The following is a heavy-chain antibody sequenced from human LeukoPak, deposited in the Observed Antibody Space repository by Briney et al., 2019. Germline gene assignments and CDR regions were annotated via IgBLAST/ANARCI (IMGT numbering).Heavy chain of an antibody. J-gene: IGHJ4*02. D-gene: IGHD6-19*01. CDR3: ARDSSSGWYSFDY. Sequence: GGSLRLSCAASGFTFSSYSMNWVRQAPGKGLGWVSSISSSSSYIYYADSVKGRFTISRDNAKNSLYLQMNSLRAEDTAVYYCARDSSSGWYSFDYWGQGTLVTVSS. CDR1: GFTFSSYS. CDR2: ISSSSSYI. V-gene: IGHV3-21*01.